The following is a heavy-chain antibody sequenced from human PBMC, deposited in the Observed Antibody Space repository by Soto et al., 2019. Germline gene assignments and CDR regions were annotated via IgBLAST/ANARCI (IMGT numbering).Heavy chain of an antibody. D-gene: IGHD2-15*01. V-gene: IGHV3-21*02. CDR2: ISGSSTFI. Sequence: EVQLVEPGGGLVKPGGSLRLSCAASGFTSSGYTMNWVRQAPGQGLEWVSSISGSSTFIYYADSVKGRFTISRDNAKNSLYLQMNSLRAEDTAVYYCARSGIGYCSGGACYAFDIWGQGTMVTVSS. J-gene: IGHJ3*02. CDR3: ARSGIGYCSGGACYAFDI. CDR1: GFTSSGYT.